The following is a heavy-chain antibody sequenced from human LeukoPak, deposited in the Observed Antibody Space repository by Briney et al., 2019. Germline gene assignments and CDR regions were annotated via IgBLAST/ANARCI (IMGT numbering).Heavy chain of an antibody. CDR1: GGSISSGSYY. Sequence: SQTLSLTCTVSGGSISSGSYYWSWIRQPAGKGLEWIGRIYSSGSTNYNPSLKSQVTISVDTSKNQFSLKLSSVTAADTAVYYCARSYFDYCGQGTLVTVSS. CDR2: IYSSGST. CDR3: ARSYFDY. V-gene: IGHV4-61*02. J-gene: IGHJ4*02.